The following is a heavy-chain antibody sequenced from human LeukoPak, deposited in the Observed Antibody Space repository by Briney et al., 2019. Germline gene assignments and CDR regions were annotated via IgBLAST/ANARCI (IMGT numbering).Heavy chain of an antibody. CDR1: GGSISSYY. CDR2: IYYSGST. CDR3: ARDGYRGAGYFDY. D-gene: IGHD5-18*01. Sequence: SETLSLTCTVSGGSISSYYWSWIRQPPGKGLGWIGYIYYSGSTNYNPSLKSRVTVSVDTSKNQFSLKLSSVTAADTAVYYCARDGYRGAGYFDYWGQGTLVTVSS. J-gene: IGHJ4*02. V-gene: IGHV4-59*01.